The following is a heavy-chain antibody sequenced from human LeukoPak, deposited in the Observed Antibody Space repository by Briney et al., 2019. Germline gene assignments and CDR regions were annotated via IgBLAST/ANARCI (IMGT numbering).Heavy chain of an antibody. CDR2: INWNGGST. CDR1: GFTFSSYG. J-gene: IGHJ4*02. D-gene: IGHD2-2*01. Sequence: GGSLRLSCAASGFTFSSYGMSWVRQAPGKGLEWVSGINWNGGSTGYADSVKGRFTISRDNAKNSLYLQMNSLRAEDTALYYCARFLLGYCSSTSCYGFDYWGQGTLVTVSS. V-gene: IGHV3-20*04. CDR3: ARFLLGYCSSTSCYGFDY.